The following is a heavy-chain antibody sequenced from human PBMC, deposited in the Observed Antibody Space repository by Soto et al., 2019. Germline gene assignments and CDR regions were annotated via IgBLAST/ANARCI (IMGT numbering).Heavy chain of an antibody. J-gene: IGHJ4*02. V-gene: IGHV3-33*01. D-gene: IGHD1-26*01. CDR2: IWYDGSNK. CDR3: ARVPEEVGATIPYNDY. CDR1: GFTFSSYG. Sequence: QVQLVESGGGVVQPGRSLRLSCAASGFTFSSYGMHWVRQAPGKGLEWVAVIWYDGSNKYYADSVKGRFTISRDNSKNTLYLQMNSLRAEDTAVYYCARVPEEVGATIPYNDYWGQGTLVTVSS.